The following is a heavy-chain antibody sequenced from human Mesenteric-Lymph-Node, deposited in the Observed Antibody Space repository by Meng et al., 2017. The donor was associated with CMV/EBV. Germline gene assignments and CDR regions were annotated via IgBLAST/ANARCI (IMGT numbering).Heavy chain of an antibody. CDR3: VRRGTYDSYYYGMDV. J-gene: IGHJ6*02. D-gene: IGHD1-26*01. Sequence: GSLRLSCTVSGCSISSSSYYWGWIRQPPGQGLEWIGSIYYSGSTNCNPSLKRRVTISVDTSKNQFPLKLSSVTAADTAVYFCVRRGTYDSYYYGMDVWGQGTTVTVSS. CDR1: GCSISSSSYY. V-gene: IGHV4-39*06. CDR2: IYYSGST.